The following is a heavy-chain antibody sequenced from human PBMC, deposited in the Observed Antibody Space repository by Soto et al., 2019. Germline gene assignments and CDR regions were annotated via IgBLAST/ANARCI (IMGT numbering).Heavy chain of an antibody. CDR1: GGTFSSYA. V-gene: IGHV1-69*13. CDR3: ARVLYSDTAMVGGFDY. J-gene: IGHJ4*02. CDR2: IIPIFGTA. Sequence: ASVKVSCKASGGTFSSYAISWVRQAPGQGLEWMGGIIPIFGTANYAQKFQGRVTITADESTSTAYMELSSLRSEDTAVYYCARVLYSDTAMVGGFDYWGQGTLVTVSS. D-gene: IGHD5-18*01.